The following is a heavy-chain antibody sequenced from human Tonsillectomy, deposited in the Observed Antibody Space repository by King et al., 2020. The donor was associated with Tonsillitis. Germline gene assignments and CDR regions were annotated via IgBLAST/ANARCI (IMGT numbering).Heavy chain of an antibody. J-gene: IGHJ5*02. Sequence: VQLPQWGAGLLKPSATLSLTCAVYGGSFSGYYWSWIRQPPGKGLEWIGEINHSGSTNYNPSLKSRVTISVDTSKNQFSLKLSSVTAADTAVYYCARDKYSSGWYNWFDPWGQGTLVTVSS. CDR1: GGSFSGYY. V-gene: IGHV4-34*01. CDR2: INHSGST. CDR3: ARDKYSSGWYNWFDP. D-gene: IGHD6-19*01.